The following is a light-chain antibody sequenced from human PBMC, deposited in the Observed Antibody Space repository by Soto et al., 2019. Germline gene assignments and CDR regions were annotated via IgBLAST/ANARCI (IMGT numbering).Light chain of an antibody. V-gene: IGKV1-27*01. CDR1: QGISNY. CDR3: QKYNSAPLT. Sequence: DIQMTQSTSSLSASVGDRVTSTCRASQGISNYLAWYQQKPGKVPKLLIYAASTLQSGVPSRFSGSGSGTDFTLTISSLQPEDVATYYCQKYNSAPLTFGGGTKVEIK. J-gene: IGKJ4*01. CDR2: AAS.